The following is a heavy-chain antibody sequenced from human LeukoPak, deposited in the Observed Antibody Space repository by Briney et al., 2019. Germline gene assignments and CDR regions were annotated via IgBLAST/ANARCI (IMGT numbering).Heavy chain of an antibody. D-gene: IGHD2-2*01. Sequence: GGSLRLSCAASGFTFSSYGMHWVRQAPGKGLEWVAVISYDGSNKYYADSVKGRFTISRDNSKNTLYLQMNSLRAEDTAVYYCARLSSTSCYGCMDVWGKGTTVTVSS. CDR2: ISYDGSNK. V-gene: IGHV3-30*03. J-gene: IGHJ6*03. CDR1: GFTFSSYG. CDR3: ARLSSTSCYGCMDV.